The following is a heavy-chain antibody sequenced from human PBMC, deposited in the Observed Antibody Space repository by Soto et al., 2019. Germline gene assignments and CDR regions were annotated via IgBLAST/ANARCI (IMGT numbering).Heavy chain of an antibody. V-gene: IGHV3-30-3*01. CDR2: ISYDGSNK. Sequence: QVQLVESGGGVVQPGRSLRLSCAASGFTFSSYAMHWVRQAPGKGLEWVAVISYDGSNKYYADSVKGRFTISRDNSKNTLYLHMNSLGAEDTAVYYCAREGVDYSNYQDSWGQGTLVTVSS. CDR1: GFTFSSYA. J-gene: IGHJ4*02. D-gene: IGHD4-4*01. CDR3: AREGVDYSNYQDS.